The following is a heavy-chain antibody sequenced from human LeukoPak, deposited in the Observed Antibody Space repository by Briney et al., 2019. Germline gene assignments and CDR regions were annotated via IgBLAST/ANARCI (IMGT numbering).Heavy chain of an antibody. D-gene: IGHD5-12*01. Sequence: GASVTVSCTASGYTFTDYYIHWVRQAPGQGLEWMAFVNPDSGDSYSAPKFQGRVTMTRDTSITTASMELKWLTSDDTAVYYCATGVATAFTYWGQGTLLTVSS. CDR2: VNPDSGDS. CDR1: GYTFTDYY. J-gene: IGHJ4*02. CDR3: ATGVATAFTY. V-gene: IGHV1-2*02.